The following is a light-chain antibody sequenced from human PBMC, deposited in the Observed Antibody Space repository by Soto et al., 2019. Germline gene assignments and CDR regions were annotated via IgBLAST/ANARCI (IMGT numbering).Light chain of an antibody. V-gene: IGKV3-11*01. CDR2: DAS. CDR3: QQYGSPWT. J-gene: IGKJ1*01. Sequence: EIVLTQSPATLSLSAGERATLSFRASQSISNYLAWYQQKPGQAPRLLIYDASNRATGIPARFSGSGSGTDFSLTISRLEPEDFAVYYRQQYGSPWTFGQGTKV. CDR1: QSISNY.